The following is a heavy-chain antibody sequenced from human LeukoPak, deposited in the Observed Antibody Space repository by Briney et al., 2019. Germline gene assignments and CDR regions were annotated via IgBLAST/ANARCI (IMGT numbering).Heavy chain of an antibody. J-gene: IGHJ6*02. CDR2: TNPNSGYT. Sequence: ASVKVSCKASGYTFTAYYMHWVRQAPGQGLEWMGWTNPNSGYTNYAEKFQGRVTMTRDTSISTAYMELNRLRSDDAAVYYCASPFDLDVWGQGTTVTVSS. D-gene: IGHD3-3*01. V-gene: IGHV1-2*02. CDR3: ASPFDLDV. CDR1: GYTFTAYY.